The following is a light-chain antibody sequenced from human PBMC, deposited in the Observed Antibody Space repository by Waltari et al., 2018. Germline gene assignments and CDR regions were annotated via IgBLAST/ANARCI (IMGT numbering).Light chain of an antibody. CDR1: QRISSW. CDR3: QQYNSYSLT. V-gene: IGKV1-5*03. Sequence: DIQMTQSPSTLSASVGDRVTITCRASQRISSWLAWYQQRPGKDPKLLIYTASNSESGVPTRFSGSGSGTEFTLTISSLQPDDFATYYCQQYNSYSLTFGGGTKVEIK. CDR2: TAS. J-gene: IGKJ4*01.